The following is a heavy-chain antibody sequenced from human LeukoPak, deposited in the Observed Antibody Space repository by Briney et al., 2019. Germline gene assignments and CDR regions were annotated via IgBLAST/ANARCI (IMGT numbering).Heavy chain of an antibody. V-gene: IGHV3-21*01. CDR3: ARVYCGGDCYSSRGTDAFDI. CDR2: ISSSSSYI. J-gene: IGHJ3*02. D-gene: IGHD2-21*02. Sequence: GGSLRLSCAASGFTFSSYSMNWVRQAPGKGLEWVSSISSSSSYIYYADSVKGRFTISRDNAKNSLYLQMNSLRAEDTAVYYCARVYCGGDCYSSRGTDAFDIWGQGTMVTVSS. CDR1: GFTFSSYS.